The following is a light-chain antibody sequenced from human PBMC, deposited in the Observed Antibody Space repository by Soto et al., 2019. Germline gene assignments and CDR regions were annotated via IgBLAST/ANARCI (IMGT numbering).Light chain of an antibody. J-gene: IGKJ1*01. Sequence: DIQMTQSPSSLSASVGDRVTITCRASQSISSYLNWYQQKPGKAPKLLIYAESSLQSGVPSRFSGSGSGTEFTLTISSLQPEDFATYYCQQSYSTPWTFGQGTKVEIK. CDR2: AES. CDR1: QSISSY. CDR3: QQSYSTPWT. V-gene: IGKV1-39*01.